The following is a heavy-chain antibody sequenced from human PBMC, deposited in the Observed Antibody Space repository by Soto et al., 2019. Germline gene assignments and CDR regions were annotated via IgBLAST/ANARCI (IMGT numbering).Heavy chain of an antibody. D-gene: IGHD6-6*01. J-gene: IGHJ4*02. V-gene: IGHV4-39*01. CDR3: ARLSPVKLSIAARTGNY. Sequence: QLQLQESGPGLVKPSETLSLTCTVSGGSISSSSYYWGWIRQPPGKGLEWIGSIYYSGSTYYNPSLKSRVTISVDTSKNQFSLKLSSVTAADTAVYYCARLSPVKLSIAARTGNYWGQGTLVTVSS. CDR2: IYYSGST. CDR1: GGSISSSSYY.